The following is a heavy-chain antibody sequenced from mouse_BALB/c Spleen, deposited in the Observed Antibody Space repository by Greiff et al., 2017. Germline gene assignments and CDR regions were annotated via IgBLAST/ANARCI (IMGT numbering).Heavy chain of an antibody. CDR3: TWAWLLDY. CDR1: GFTFSDDW. J-gene: IGHJ2*01. Sequence: EVKLVESGGGLVQPGGSVKLSCAASGFTFSDDWMDWVRQSPEKGLEWVAEISSKANNHATYYAESVKGRFTISRDDCKSSVYLQMNSSRAEDTGIYYCTWAWLLDYWGQGTTLTVSS. V-gene: IGHV6-6*01. CDR2: ISSKANNHAT. D-gene: IGHD2-2*01.